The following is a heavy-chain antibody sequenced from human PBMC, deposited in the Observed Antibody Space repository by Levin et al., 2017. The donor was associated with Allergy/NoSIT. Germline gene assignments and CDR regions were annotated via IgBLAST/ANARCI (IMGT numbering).Heavy chain of an antibody. CDR2: IFQSEST. V-gene: IGHV4-30-2*01. Sequence: SETLSLTCTVSGASISSGAYSWSWIRQPPGKGLEWIGHIFQSESTYYNPSLKSRVTISVDRSKNQFSLKLNSVTAADTAVYYCAREDLGYFDYWGQGTLVTVSS. CDR1: GASISSGAYS. J-gene: IGHJ4*02. CDR3: AREDLGYFDY.